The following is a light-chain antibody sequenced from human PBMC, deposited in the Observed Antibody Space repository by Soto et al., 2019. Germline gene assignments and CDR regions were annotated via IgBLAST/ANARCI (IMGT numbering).Light chain of an antibody. CDR1: SSNIGSNT. CDR2: SND. Sequence: QSVLTQPPSASGTPGQRVTISCSGSSSNIGSNTVNWYQQLPGTAPKLLIYSNDQRPSGVPDRFSGSKSGTSASLAISGLQSEDEADYYCAAWDDSLNGYVIGTWMKVPVL. CDR3: AAWDDSLNGYV. V-gene: IGLV1-44*01. J-gene: IGLJ1*01.